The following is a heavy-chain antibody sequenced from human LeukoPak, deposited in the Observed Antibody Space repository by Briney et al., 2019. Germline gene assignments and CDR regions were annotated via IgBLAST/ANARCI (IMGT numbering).Heavy chain of an antibody. D-gene: IGHD6-19*01. CDR1: GVTFSSYA. Sequence: SGGSLRLSCAASGVTFSSYAMSWVRQAPGKGLEWVSGISGSGGSTYYADSVKGRITISRDNAKNSLYLQMNSLRAEDTAVYYCAGGSGWLIEVYWGQGSLVTVSS. CDR2: ISGSGGST. V-gene: IGHV3-23*01. J-gene: IGHJ4*02. CDR3: AGGSGWLIEVY.